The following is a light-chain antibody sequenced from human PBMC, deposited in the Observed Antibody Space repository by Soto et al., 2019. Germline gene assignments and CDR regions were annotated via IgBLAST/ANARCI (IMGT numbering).Light chain of an antibody. CDR3: HEYTTCLWT. V-gene: IGKV3-15*01. CDR2: GAS. J-gene: IGKJ1*01. Sequence: EVVMTQSPATLSVSPGERATLSCRASQSVNANLARYQKKPGQAPRLLIHGASNSATGIPARFSGSGFGTEFMLTIRPLEFDDCVFCYWHEYTTCLWTFGQGTKDEI. CDR1: QSVNAN.